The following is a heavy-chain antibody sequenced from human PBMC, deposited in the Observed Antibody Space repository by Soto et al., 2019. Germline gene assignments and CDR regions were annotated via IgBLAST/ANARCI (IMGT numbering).Heavy chain of an antibody. V-gene: IGHV3-11*01. CDR3: ARARPDIVVVVGETPGYYGMDV. D-gene: IGHD2-15*01. CDR2: ISHSGSTT. Sequence: QVQLVESGGGLVKPGGSLRLSCSASGFTFSEDYMSWVRQVPGKGLEWVSYISHSGSTTDYADSVKGRFTVSRDNAKNSLYLQLSRLRVEDTAVYYCARARPDIVVVVGETPGYYGMDVWGQGTTVTVSS. CDR1: GFTFSEDY. J-gene: IGHJ6*02.